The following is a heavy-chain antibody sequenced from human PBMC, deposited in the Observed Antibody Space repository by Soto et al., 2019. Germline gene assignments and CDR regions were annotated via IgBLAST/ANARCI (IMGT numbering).Heavy chain of an antibody. CDR2: IWYDGSNK. Sequence: GGSLRLSCAASGFTFSSYGMHWVRQAPGKGLEWVAVIWYDGSNKYYADSVKGRFTISRDNSKNTLYLQMNSLRAEDTAVYYCARESGSDDSSGDYYYYGMDVWGQGTTVTVSS. J-gene: IGHJ6*02. CDR3: ARESGSDDSSGDYYYYGMDV. D-gene: IGHD3-22*01. CDR1: GFTFSSYG. V-gene: IGHV3-33*01.